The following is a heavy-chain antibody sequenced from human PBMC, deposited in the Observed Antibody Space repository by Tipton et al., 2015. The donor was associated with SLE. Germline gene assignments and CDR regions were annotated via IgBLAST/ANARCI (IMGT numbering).Heavy chain of an antibody. J-gene: IGHJ4*02. CDR1: GDSISSRDYY. V-gene: IGHV4-39*01. CDR3: ARHIAINYYDTSGPDY. Sequence: TLSLTCTVSGDSISSRDYYWGWIRQPPGKGLEWIGIISYSGTTNHNPSLGSGVTMSIDTSKNQFSLNLNSVTAADTAIYYCARHIAINYYDTSGPDYWGQGVLVTVSS. D-gene: IGHD3-22*01. CDR2: ISYSGTT.